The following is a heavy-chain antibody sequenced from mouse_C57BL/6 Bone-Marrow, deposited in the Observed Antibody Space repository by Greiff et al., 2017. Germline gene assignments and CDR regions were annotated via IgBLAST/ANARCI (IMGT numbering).Heavy chain of an antibody. CDR3: ARGTTVVARSYAMDY. J-gene: IGHJ4*01. CDR1: GYTFTNYW. V-gene: IGHV1-63*01. D-gene: IGHD1-1*01. CDR2: IYPGGGYT. Sequence: VQLQQSGAELVRPGTSVKMSCKASGYTFTNYWIGWAQQRPGHGLEWIGDIYPGGGYTNYNEKFKGKATLTADKSSSTAYMQCSSLTSEDSAIYYCARGTTVVARSYAMDYWGQGTSVTVSS.